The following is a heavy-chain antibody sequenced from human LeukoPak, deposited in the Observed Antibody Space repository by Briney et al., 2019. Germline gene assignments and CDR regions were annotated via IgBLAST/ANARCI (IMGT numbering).Heavy chain of an antibody. CDR3: VRDGSSWGNFDY. Sequence: GGSLRLFCGASGFTFSTYNMIWVRQAPGKGLVGVSYISSSGSSIYYAGSVKGRFTISRDNAKNSLYLQMNSLRTEDTAVYYCVRDGSSWGNFDYWGQGTLVSVSS. J-gene: IGHJ4*02. CDR2: ISSSGSSI. V-gene: IGHV3-48*04. D-gene: IGHD7-27*01. CDR1: GFTFSTYN.